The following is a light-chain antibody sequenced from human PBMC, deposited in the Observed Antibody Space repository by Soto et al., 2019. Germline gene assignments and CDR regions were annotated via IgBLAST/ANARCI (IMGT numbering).Light chain of an antibody. Sequence: IVITQSPATLSVSPGERATLSCRASQSVSSSYLAWYQQKPGQAPRLLIYGASNRATGIPDRFSGSGSGTDFTLTISRLEPEDFAVYYCQQYGSSGTFGQGTKVDIK. CDR2: GAS. J-gene: IGKJ1*01. CDR3: QQYGSSGT. CDR1: QSVSSSY. V-gene: IGKV3-20*01.